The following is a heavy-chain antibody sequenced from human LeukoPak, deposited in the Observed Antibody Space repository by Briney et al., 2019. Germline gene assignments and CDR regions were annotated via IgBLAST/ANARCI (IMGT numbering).Heavy chain of an antibody. CDR3: AREEGEVDIVATFDY. CDR2: IYYRGST. J-gene: IGHJ4*02. D-gene: IGHD5-12*01. V-gene: IGHV4-39*07. Sequence: SETLSLTCTVSGGSISSSSYYWGWIRQPPGKGLEWIGSIYYRGSTYYNPSLKSRVTISVDTSKNQFSLKLSSVTAADTAVYYCAREEGEVDIVATFDYWGQGTLVTVSS. CDR1: GGSISSSSYY.